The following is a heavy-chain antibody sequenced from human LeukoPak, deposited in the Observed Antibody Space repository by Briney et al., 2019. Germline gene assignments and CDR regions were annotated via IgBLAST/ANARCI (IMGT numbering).Heavy chain of an antibody. CDR2: VYYCGST. CDR3: ARGIVVPAARFDP. V-gene: IGHV4-59*01. Sequence: SETLSLTXTVSGGSISSYYWSWIRQPPGKGLEWMGYVYYCGSTNYNPSLKSRVTISVDTSKNQFSLKLSSVTAVDTAVYYCARGIVVPAARFDPWGQGTLVTVSS. J-gene: IGHJ5*02. D-gene: IGHD2-2*01. CDR1: GGSISSYY.